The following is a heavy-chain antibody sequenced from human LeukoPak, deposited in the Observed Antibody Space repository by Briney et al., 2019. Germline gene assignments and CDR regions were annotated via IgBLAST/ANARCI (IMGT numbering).Heavy chain of an antibody. D-gene: IGHD3-16*01. CDR2: ISYDGSNK. CDR1: GFTFSSYG. CDR3: AKAPRGYFDY. Sequence: GGSLRLSCAASGFTFSSYGMHWVRQAPGKGLEWVAVISYDGSNKYYADSVKGRFTISRDSSKNTLYLQMNSLRAEDTAVYYCAKAPRGYFDYWGQGTLLTVSS. J-gene: IGHJ4*02. V-gene: IGHV3-30*18.